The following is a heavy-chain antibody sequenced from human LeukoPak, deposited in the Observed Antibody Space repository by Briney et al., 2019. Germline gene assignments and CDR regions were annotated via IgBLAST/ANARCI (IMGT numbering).Heavy chain of an antibody. Sequence: SETLSLTCTVSGGSFSGYYCTWIRQPPGKGLEWIGEINHSGSTNYNPSLKSRVTISVDTSKNQFSLKLSSVTAADTAVYYCARENHYYGSGSYYPLDYWGQGTLVTVSS. V-gene: IGHV4-34*01. D-gene: IGHD3-10*01. CDR2: INHSGST. CDR3: ARENHYYGSGSYYPLDY. CDR1: GGSFSGYY. J-gene: IGHJ4*02.